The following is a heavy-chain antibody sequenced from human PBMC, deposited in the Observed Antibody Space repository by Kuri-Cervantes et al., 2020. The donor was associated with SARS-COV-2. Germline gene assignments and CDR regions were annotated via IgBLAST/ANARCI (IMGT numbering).Heavy chain of an antibody. Sequence: GGSLRLSCAASGFTFSGHWLPWVRQAPGKGLGWVSRINPDGSYTNNADSVKGRFTLSRDNAKNMLFLQMKSLRAEDTALYYCVRDGDHWNFDYWGQGTLVTVSS. CDR2: INPDGSYT. D-gene: IGHD1-1*01. CDR3: VRDGDHWNFDY. V-gene: IGHV3-74*01. CDR1: GFTFSGHW. J-gene: IGHJ4*02.